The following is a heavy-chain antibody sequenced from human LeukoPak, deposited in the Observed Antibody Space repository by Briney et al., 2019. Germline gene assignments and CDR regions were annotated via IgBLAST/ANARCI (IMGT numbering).Heavy chain of an antibody. CDR1: GFTFSNYA. D-gene: IGHD6-6*01. Sequence: GGSLRLSCAASGFTFSNYAMHWVRQAPGKGLEYVSAISSNGGSTYYANSVKGRFTISRDNSKNTLYLQMGSLRAEDMAVYYCARAESSSSELDYWGQGIPVTVSS. CDR3: ARAESSSSELDY. V-gene: IGHV3-64*01. J-gene: IGHJ4*02. CDR2: ISSNGGST.